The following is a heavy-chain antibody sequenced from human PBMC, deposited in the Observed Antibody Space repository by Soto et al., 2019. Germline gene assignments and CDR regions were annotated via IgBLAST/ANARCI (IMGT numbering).Heavy chain of an antibody. CDR3: ARGSTDYYYDTTGYFGSGYYYYGMDV. J-gene: IGHJ6*02. Sequence: GXSVKFSCTPSWYTFTGYYMPWVRQAPGQVLEWMGWINRNSGGTNYAQKFQGRVTMTRDTSISTAYMELSRLRSDDTAVYYCARGSTDYYYDTTGYFGSGYYYYGMDVWGQGATVTVSS. CDR2: INRNSGGT. D-gene: IGHD3-22*01. V-gene: IGHV1-2*02. CDR1: WYTFTGYY.